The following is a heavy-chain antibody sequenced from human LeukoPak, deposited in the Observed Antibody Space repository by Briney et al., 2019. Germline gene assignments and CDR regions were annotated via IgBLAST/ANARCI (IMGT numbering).Heavy chain of an antibody. V-gene: IGHV4-39*01. Sequence: PSETLSLTCTVSGDSISSTNYYWDWIRQPPGKGLEWIGSIYYSGNTYYNPSLKSRVTISIDTSKNQFSLKLSSMTAADTAVYYCARQTWIQLWFLDYWGQGTLVTVSS. D-gene: IGHD5-18*01. CDR3: ARQTWIQLWFLDY. CDR1: GDSISSTNYY. CDR2: IYYSGNT. J-gene: IGHJ4*02.